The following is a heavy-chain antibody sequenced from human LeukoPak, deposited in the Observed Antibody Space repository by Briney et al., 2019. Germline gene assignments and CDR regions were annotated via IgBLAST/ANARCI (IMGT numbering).Heavy chain of an antibody. V-gene: IGHV4-59*12. Sequence: SETLSLTCTVSGGSISNYYWSWIRQPPGKGLGWIGYIYYSGTTNYNPSLKSRVTISVDTSKNQFSLKLSSVTAADTAVYYCARGPTRGTMIVVAIPYYFDYWGQGTLVTVSS. D-gene: IGHD3-22*01. CDR3: ARGPTRGTMIVVAIPYYFDY. J-gene: IGHJ4*02. CDR1: GGSISNYY. CDR2: IYYSGTT.